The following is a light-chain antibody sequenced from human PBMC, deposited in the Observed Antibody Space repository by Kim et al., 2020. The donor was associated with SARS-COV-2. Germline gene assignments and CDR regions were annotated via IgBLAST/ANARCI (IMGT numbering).Light chain of an antibody. CDR1: QGISSSY. CDR2: GAS. J-gene: IGKJ3*01. V-gene: IGKV3-20*01. CDR3: HHYGSSR. Sequence: SLSPGERVTLSCRASQGISSSYLAWYQQKPGQAPRLLMYGASSRATGIPHRFSGSGSGTDFTLTISRLEPEDFAVYYCHHYGSSRFGPGTKVDIK.